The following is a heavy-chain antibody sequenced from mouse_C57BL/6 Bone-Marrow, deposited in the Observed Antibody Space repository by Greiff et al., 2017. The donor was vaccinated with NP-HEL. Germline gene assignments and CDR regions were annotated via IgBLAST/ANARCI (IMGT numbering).Heavy chain of an antibody. CDR2: ISDGGSYT. D-gene: IGHD1-1*01. CDR3: AREGITTLQSWVVFDY. CDR1: GFTFRSYA. J-gene: IGHJ2*01. V-gene: IGHV5-4*01. Sequence: EVMLVESGGGLVKPGGSLKLSCAASGFTFRSYAMSWVRQTPETRLEWVATISDGGSYTYYPDNVKGRFTISRDNAKNNLYLQMSHLKSEDTAMYYCAREGITTLQSWVVFDYWGQGTTLTVSA.